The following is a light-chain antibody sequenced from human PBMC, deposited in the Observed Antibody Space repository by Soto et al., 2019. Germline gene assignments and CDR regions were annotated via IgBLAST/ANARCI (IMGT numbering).Light chain of an antibody. CDR1: SSDVGAYIY. Sequence: QSALTQPASVSGSPGQSITISCGGTSSDVGAYIYVSWYQQFPGKAPKLILYEVNNRPSGVSNRFSGSKSGTTASLTISGLQPEDEADYYCSAYSDIDTKVFGTGTKVTLL. CDR3: SAYSDIDTKV. V-gene: IGLV2-14*03. CDR2: EVN. J-gene: IGLJ1*01.